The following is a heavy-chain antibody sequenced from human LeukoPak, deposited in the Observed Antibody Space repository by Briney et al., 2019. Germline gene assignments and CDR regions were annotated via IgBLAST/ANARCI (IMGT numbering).Heavy chain of an antibody. J-gene: IGHJ4*02. CDR3: AREDDNSSWLDFDY. Sequence: SETLSLTCSVSGGSVTSGRYYWTWIRQPPGKGLEWIGYIYVSGRTNYNPSLKSRVSISVDTSKNQFSLKLTTVTAADTAVYYCAREDDNSSWLDFDYWGQGTLVTVSS. V-gene: IGHV4-61*01. D-gene: IGHD6-13*01. CDR2: IYVSGRT. CDR1: GGSVTSGRYY.